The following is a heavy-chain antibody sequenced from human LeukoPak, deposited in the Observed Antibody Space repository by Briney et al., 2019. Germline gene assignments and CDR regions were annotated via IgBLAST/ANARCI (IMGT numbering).Heavy chain of an antibody. CDR2: INPSDGST. CDR3: ARVKESIFGVVIDY. D-gene: IGHD3-3*01. Sequence: GASVKVSCKASGYTFTSYYIHWVRQAPGQGLEWMGIINPSDGSTSSAQKFQGRVTITRNTSISTAYMELSSLRSEDTAVYYCARVKESIFGVVIDYWGQGTLVTVSS. CDR1: GYTFTSYY. J-gene: IGHJ4*02. V-gene: IGHV1-46*01.